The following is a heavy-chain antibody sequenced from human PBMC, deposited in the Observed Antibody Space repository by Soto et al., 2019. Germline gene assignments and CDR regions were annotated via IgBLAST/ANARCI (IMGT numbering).Heavy chain of an antibody. Sequence: QVQLQQWGAGLLKPSETLSLTCAVYGGSFSGYYWSWIRQPPGKGLEWIGEINHSGSTNYNPSLKSRVTISVDTSKNQFSLKLSSVTAADTAVYYCARGYCSGGSCSRYFQHWGQGTLVTVSS. V-gene: IGHV4-34*01. CDR2: INHSGST. CDR1: GGSFSGYY. D-gene: IGHD2-15*01. J-gene: IGHJ1*01. CDR3: ARGYCSGGSCSRYFQH.